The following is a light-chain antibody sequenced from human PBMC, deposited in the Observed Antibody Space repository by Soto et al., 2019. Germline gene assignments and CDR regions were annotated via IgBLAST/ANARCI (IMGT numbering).Light chain of an antibody. J-gene: IGLJ3*02. CDR3: SSYAGSNNWV. CDR1: SSDVGYYYS. V-gene: IGLV2-8*01. CDR2: EVT. Sequence: QSVLTQPPSASGSPGQSVTISCTGTSSDVGYYYSVSWYQQHPGKAPKLIIYEVTKRPSGVPDRFSGSKSGNTASLTVSGLQAEDEADYYCSSYAGSNNWVFGGGTKVTVL.